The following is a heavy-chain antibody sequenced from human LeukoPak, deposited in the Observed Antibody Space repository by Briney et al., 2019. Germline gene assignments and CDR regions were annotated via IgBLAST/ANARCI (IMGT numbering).Heavy chain of an antibody. V-gene: IGHV4-39*01. J-gene: IGHJ4*02. CDR3: AGLVVGTATIDY. CDR2: IYYSGST. D-gene: IGHD2-21*02. Sequence: PSETLSLTCTVSGGSISSSSYYWGWIRQPPGMGLEWIGSIYYSGSTYHNPSLKSRVTISVDTSKNQFSLKLNSVTAADTAVYHCAGLVVGTATIDYWGQGTLVTVSS. CDR1: GGSISSSSYY.